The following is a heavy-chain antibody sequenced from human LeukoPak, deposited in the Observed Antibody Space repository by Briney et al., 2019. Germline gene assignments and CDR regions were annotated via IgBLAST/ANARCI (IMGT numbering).Heavy chain of an antibody. V-gene: IGHV4-39*01. CDR3: ARHRAEMATITDDAFDM. CDR1: GGSISSSSYY. Sequence: SETLSLTCTASGGSISSSSYYWGWIRQPPGKGLEWIGSIYYSGSTYYNPSLKGRATMPLDTSKNQFSLRLSSVTAADTAVFYCARHRAEMATITDDAFDMWGQGTMVTVSS. CDR2: IYYSGST. D-gene: IGHD5-24*01. J-gene: IGHJ3*02.